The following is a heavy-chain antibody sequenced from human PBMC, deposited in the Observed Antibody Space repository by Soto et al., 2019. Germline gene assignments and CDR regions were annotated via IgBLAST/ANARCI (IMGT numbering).Heavy chain of an antibody. Sequence: QVQLQESGPGLLKPSETLSLTCTVSGGSISSYYWSWIRQPAGKGLEWIGRIYTSGSTNYNPSLKSRVTMSVDTPKNQFSLKLSSVTAADPAVYYCVRACSSNSCYGVVDSWGQGTLVTVSS. J-gene: IGHJ4*02. CDR2: IYTSGST. V-gene: IGHV4-4*07. CDR3: VRACSSNSCYGVVDS. CDR1: GGSISSYY. D-gene: IGHD2-2*01.